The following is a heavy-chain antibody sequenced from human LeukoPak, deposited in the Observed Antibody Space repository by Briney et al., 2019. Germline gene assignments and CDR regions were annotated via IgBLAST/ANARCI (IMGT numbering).Heavy chain of an antibody. CDR2: INPSGGST. V-gene: IGHV1-46*01. D-gene: IGHD2-15*01. CDR1: GYTFTSYY. Sequence: PGASVKVSCKASGYTFTSYYMHWVRQAPGQGLEWMGIINPSGGSTSYAQKFQGRVTKTRDMSTSTVYMELSSLRSEDTAVYYCARPAAQVVVAATYFDYWGQGTLVTVSS. CDR3: ARPAAQVVVAATYFDY. J-gene: IGHJ4*02.